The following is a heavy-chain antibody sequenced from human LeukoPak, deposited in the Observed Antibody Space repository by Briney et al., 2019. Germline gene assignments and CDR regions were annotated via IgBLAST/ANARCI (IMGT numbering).Heavy chain of an antibody. CDR2: ISSSSSVI. J-gene: IGHJ4*02. D-gene: IGHD3-3*01. CDR1: GFDFDDFA. Sequence: GGSLRLSCAASGFDFDDFAMHWVRQAPGKGLEWVSSISSSSSVIYYADSVKGRFTISRDNAKNSLFLQMNSLRAEDTALYYCARGLFEAASDYWGQGTLVSVSS. V-gene: IGHV3-21*01. CDR3: ARGLFEAASDY.